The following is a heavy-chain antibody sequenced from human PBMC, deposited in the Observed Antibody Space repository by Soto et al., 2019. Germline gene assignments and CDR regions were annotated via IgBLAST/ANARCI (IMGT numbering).Heavy chain of an antibody. V-gene: IGHV3-23*01. Sequence: EVQLLESGGGLVPPGGSLRLSCAASGFTFSSYTMNWVRQAPGKGLEWVSAITSSGGTTYYADSVKGRFTVSRDNSENTLYLQMNGLRAEDTAEYYCAKDRGGRAIFGVVIIDGMDVWGQGTTVTVSS. CDR1: GFTFSSYT. D-gene: IGHD3-3*01. J-gene: IGHJ6*02. CDR3: AKDRGGRAIFGVVIIDGMDV. CDR2: ITSSGGTT.